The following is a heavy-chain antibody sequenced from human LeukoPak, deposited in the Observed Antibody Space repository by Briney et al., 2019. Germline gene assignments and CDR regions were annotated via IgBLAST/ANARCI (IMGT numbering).Heavy chain of an antibody. V-gene: IGHV3-48*03. CDR2: ISSSGGTI. Sequence: PGGSLRLSCAASGFTFSIYEMNWVRQAPGKGLEWVSYISSSGGTIYYADSVKGRFTISRDNAKNSLYLQVNSLRAEDTALYYCAREMAVNAFDIWGQGTMVTVSS. CDR3: AREMAVNAFDI. CDR1: GFTFSIYE. J-gene: IGHJ3*02. D-gene: IGHD4-11*01.